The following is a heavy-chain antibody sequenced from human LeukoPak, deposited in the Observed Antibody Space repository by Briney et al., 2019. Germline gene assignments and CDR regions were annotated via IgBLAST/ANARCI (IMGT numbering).Heavy chain of an antibody. CDR3: AKGGSGWYLYYFDY. CDR1: GFTFSSYA. J-gene: IGHJ4*02. V-gene: IGHV3-23*01. CDR2: ISGSGGST. Sequence: GGSLRLSCVASGFTFSSYAMSWVRQAPGKGLEWASAISGSGGSTYYADSVKGRFTISRDNSKNTLYLQMNSLRAEDTAVYYCAKGGSGWYLYYFDYWGQGTLVTVSS. D-gene: IGHD6-19*01.